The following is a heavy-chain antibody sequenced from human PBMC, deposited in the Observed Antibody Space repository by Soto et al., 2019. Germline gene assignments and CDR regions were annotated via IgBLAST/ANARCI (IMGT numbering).Heavy chain of an antibody. J-gene: IGHJ5*02. CDR1: GDSVSSGAYY. CDR3: ARANIAAAGTIFDP. V-gene: IGHV4-61*08. Sequence: KPSETLSLTCTVSGDSVSSGAYYWSWVRQPPGKGLEWIGYIYYNAITNYNPSLKSRVTILVDTSKSEISLTLNSVTAADTAVYYCARANIAAAGTIFDPWGQGVLVTVSS. CDR2: IYYNAIT. D-gene: IGHD6-13*01.